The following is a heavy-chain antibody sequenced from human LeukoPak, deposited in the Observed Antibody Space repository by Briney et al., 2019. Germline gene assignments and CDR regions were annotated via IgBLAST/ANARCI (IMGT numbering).Heavy chain of an antibody. CDR2: ISYDGTNQ. D-gene: IGHD3-3*01. J-gene: IGHJ4*02. V-gene: IGHV3-30*18. CDR3: AKDLGPYYDFWSGPFDY. Sequence: GGSLRLSCAASGFTFSIYWMSWVRQAPGKGLEWVAVISYDGTNQYYADSVKGRFTISRDNAKNSLYLQMNSLRAEDMALYYCAKDLGPYYDFWSGPFDYWGQGTLVTVSS. CDR1: GFTFSIYW.